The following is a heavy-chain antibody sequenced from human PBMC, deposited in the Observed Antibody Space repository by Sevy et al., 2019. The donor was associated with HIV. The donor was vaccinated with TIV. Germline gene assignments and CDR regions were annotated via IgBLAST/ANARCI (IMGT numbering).Heavy chain of an antibody. CDR3: ARVHYYVGSGAAFDI. Sequence: SETLSLSCTVSGGSMNYYYWTWIRQPPGKGLEWIGYIYYTGITTYKSSLQSRVTISIDTSKNHFSLKLISVTTADTAVYYCARVHYYVGSGAAFDIWGQGTMVTVSS. V-gene: IGHV4-59*01. CDR2: IYYTGIT. J-gene: IGHJ3*02. D-gene: IGHD3-16*01. CDR1: GGSMNYYY.